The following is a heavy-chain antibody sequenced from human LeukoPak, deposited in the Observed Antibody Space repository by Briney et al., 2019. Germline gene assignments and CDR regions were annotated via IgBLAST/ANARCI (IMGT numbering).Heavy chain of an antibody. Sequence: PGGSLRLSCAASGFTFSDYYMSWVRQAPGKGLGWVSYISSSSTIYYADSVKGRFTISRDNAKNSLYLQMNSLRAEDTAVYYCASSTEVAGTDNFDYWGQGTLVTVSS. J-gene: IGHJ4*02. V-gene: IGHV3-69-1*01. CDR2: ISSSSTI. CDR3: ASSTEVAGTDNFDY. D-gene: IGHD6-19*01. CDR1: GFTFSDYY.